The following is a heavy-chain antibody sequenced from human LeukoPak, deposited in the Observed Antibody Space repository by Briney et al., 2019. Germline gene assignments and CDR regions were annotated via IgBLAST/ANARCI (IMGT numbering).Heavy chain of an antibody. CDR1: GFTFSSYS. Sequence: PGGSLRLSCAASGFTFSSYSMNWVRQAPGKGLEWVSVIYSGGSTYYADSVKGRFTISRDNSKNMLYLHMNSLRAEDTAMYYCARVHYGSGSYYTTEYYYYMDVWGKGTTVTISS. CDR3: ARVHYGSGSYYTTEYYYYMDV. V-gene: IGHV3-53*01. D-gene: IGHD3-10*01. CDR2: IYSGGST. J-gene: IGHJ6*03.